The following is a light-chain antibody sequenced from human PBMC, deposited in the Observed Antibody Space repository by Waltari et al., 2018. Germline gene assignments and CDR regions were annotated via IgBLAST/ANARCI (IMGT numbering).Light chain of an antibody. CDR1: QYISTY. Sequence: DIQMTQSPSSLSASVGDRVTITCRASQYISTYLNWYQQKPGKGPKLLIYAASTLQSGVPSRFSGSGSGTDFTFTISSLQLEDFATYYCQQSYDTPRTFGQGTKVEVK. V-gene: IGKV1-39*01. CDR3: QQSYDTPRT. CDR2: AAS. J-gene: IGKJ1*01.